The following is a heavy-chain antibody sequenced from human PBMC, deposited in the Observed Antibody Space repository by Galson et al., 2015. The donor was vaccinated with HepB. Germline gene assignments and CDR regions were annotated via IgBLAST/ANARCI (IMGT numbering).Heavy chain of an antibody. CDR2: ISSGGYST. V-gene: IGHV3-23*01. D-gene: IGHD2-15*01. Sequence: LRLSCAASGFSFDNYAMSWVRQAPGKGLEWVSGISSGGYSTYYADSVKGRFIISRDNSKNTLYLQMNSLGAEDTAVYYCARRGDIVVVAAVEEFDYWGQGTLVTVSS. J-gene: IGHJ4*02. CDR1: GFSFDNYA. CDR3: ARRGDIVVVAAVEEFDY.